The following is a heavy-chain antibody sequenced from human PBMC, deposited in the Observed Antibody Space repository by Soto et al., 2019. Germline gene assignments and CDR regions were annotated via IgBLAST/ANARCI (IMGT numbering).Heavy chain of an antibody. CDR2: IKSKTDGGTT. CDR3: TTVTYSSDGLDY. D-gene: IGHD2-15*01. CDR1: GFTFSNAW. J-gene: IGHJ4*02. V-gene: IGHV3-15*01. Sequence: GGSLRLSCAASGFTFSNAWMSWVRQAPGKGLEWVGRIKSKTDGGTTDYAAPVKGRFSILRDDSKNTLYLQMNSLETEDTAVYYCTTVTYSSDGLDYWGQGTLVTVSS.